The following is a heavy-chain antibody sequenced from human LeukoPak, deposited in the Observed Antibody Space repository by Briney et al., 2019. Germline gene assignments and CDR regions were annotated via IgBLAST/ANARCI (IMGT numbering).Heavy chain of an antibody. CDR1: GGSMSFYY. V-gene: IGHV4-59*01. CDR3: ARVGYYDSSGYLDY. Sequence: SETLSLTCTVSGGSMSFYYWNWIRQSPGKGLEWIGYIYYTGSTKYNPSLQSRVTISVDKSENQFSLDLYSVTAADTAVYYCARVGYYDSSGYLDYWGQGTQVTVSS. J-gene: IGHJ4*02. D-gene: IGHD3-22*01. CDR2: IYYTGST.